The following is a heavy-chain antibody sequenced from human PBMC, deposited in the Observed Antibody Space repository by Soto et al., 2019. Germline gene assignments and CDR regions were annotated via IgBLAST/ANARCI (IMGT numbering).Heavy chain of an antibody. CDR2: IKQDGSEK. V-gene: IGHV3-7*01. J-gene: IGHJ3*02. CDR1: GFIFSSYW. Sequence: PGGSLRLSCAASGFIFSSYWMSWVRQAPGKGLEWVANIKQDGSEKYYVDSVKGRFTISGDNAKNSLYLQMNSLRAEDTAVYYCARAGYSSSWYHRGAFDIWGQGTMVTVSS. D-gene: IGHD6-13*01. CDR3: ARAGYSSSWYHRGAFDI.